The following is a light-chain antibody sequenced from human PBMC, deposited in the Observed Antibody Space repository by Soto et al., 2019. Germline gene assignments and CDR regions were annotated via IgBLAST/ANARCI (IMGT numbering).Light chain of an antibody. Sequence: DIQMTQSPSSLSASVGDRVTITCRASQSISTYLNCYQQKPGRAPKLLIYLASTLQSGVPSRFSGSGSGTDFTLTISSLQPEDFATYYCKQSFGTFMYTFGQGTKLEIK. CDR2: LAS. CDR1: QSISTY. CDR3: KQSFGTFMYT. V-gene: IGKV1-39*01. J-gene: IGKJ2*01.